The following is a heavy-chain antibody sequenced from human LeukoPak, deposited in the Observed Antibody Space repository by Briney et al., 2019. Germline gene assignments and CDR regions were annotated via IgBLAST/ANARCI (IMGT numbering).Heavy chain of an antibody. Sequence: GGSLRLSCAASGFTFFKYAMSWVHQAPGKGLEWVSGISASGDSTYYADSVKGRITISRDNSKNTLYLQMNSLRAEDTAVYYCARDLYGSEDYWGQGNLVTVSS. J-gene: IGHJ4*02. CDR1: GFTFFKYA. CDR3: ARDLYGSEDY. CDR2: ISASGDST. V-gene: IGHV3-23*01. D-gene: IGHD3-10*01.